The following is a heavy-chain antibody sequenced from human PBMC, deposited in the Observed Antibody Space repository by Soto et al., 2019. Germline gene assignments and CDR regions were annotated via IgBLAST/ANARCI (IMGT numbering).Heavy chain of an antibody. J-gene: IGHJ4*02. D-gene: IGHD3-3*01. CDR2: IDNSGST. CDR1: GGSISNYF. CDR3: ARGGHDFWSGQFDY. V-gene: IGHV4-4*07. Sequence: SETLSLTCTVSGGSISNYFCNWIRQPAGKGLEWIGRIDNSGSTNYNPSLKSRITMSADTSRNQFSLKLKSVTAADTAVYYCARGGHDFWSGQFDYWGQGALVTVSS.